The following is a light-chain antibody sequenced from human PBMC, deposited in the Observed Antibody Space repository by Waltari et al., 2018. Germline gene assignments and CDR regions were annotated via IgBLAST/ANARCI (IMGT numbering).Light chain of an antibody. Sequence: QSALTQPASVSWTPGQSITIACTTTNSDVGNYNLVSWYQHHPGETPKLMICEVIKRPSGVSNRFSGSKSGNTASLTISGLQAEDEADYYCCSYAGSGTYVFGTGTKVTVL. V-gene: IGLV2-23*02. CDR1: NSDVGNYNL. CDR3: CSYAGSGTYV. CDR2: EVI. J-gene: IGLJ1*01.